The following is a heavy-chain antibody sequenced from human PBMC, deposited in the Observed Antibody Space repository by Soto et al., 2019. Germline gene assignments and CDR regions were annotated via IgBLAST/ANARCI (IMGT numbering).Heavy chain of an antibody. V-gene: IGHV3-21*06. J-gene: IGHJ5*01. Sequence: GGSLRLSCTASGFSFSSYTMNWVRQAPGKGLQWVASITNRGTHTYSADSVKGRFTISRDNDKNSLYLQMNNLRAEDTATYYCKRAHEVDWFDSWGLGTLVTVSS. CDR1: GFSFSSYT. CDR2: ITNRGTHT. CDR3: KRAHEVDWFDS. D-gene: IGHD2-15*01.